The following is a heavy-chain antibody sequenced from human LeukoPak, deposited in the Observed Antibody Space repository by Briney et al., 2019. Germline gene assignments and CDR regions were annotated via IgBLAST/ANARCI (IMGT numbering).Heavy chain of an antibody. Sequence: GASVKLSCKTSGYTFTGYYIHWVRQAPGQGLEWMGWIDPNSGGTNYAQKFQGRVTMTRDTSISTAYMELSRLTSADSVVYRYATPSSRRWYGFDRWHEGTLDTVSS. J-gene: IGHJ5*02. CDR2: IDPNSGGT. CDR3: ATPSSRRWYGFDR. CDR1: GYTFTGYY. D-gene: IGHD6-13*01. V-gene: IGHV1-2*02.